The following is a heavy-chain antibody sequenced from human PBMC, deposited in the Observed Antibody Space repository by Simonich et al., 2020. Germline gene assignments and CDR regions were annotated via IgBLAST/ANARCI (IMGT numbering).Heavy chain of an antibody. CDR2: IKSKTDGGTT. CDR3: TKGLTGDTNY. Sequence: EVQLVESGGGLVKPGGSLRLSCAAAGFTCINAWMSWVRQAHWKGLEWVGRIKSKTDGGTTYYAAPVKGKFTISRDDSKNTLYLQMNSLKTEDTAVYYCTKGLTGDTNYWGQGTLVTVSS. CDR1: GFTCINAW. V-gene: IGHV3-15*01. J-gene: IGHJ4*02. D-gene: IGHD7-27*01.